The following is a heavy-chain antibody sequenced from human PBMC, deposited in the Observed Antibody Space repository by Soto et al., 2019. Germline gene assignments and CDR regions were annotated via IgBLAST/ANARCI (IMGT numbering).Heavy chain of an antibody. V-gene: IGHV3-33*01. Sequence: GGSLRLSCAASGFTFSSYGMHWVRQAPGKGLEWVAVIWYDGSNKYYADSVKGRFTISRDNSKNTLYLQMNSLRAEDTAVYYCARDGDTGYDFWSGYPDTYYYYYYMDVWGKGTTVTVSS. CDR2: IWYDGSNK. CDR3: ARDGDTGYDFWSGYPDTYYYYYYMDV. D-gene: IGHD3-3*01. CDR1: GFTFSSYG. J-gene: IGHJ6*03.